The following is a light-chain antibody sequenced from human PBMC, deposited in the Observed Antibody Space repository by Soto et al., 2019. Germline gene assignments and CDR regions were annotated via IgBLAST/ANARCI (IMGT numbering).Light chain of an antibody. J-gene: IGLJ1*01. CDR3: SSYVRGGTYV. CDR1: STDASDYDY. V-gene: IGLV2-14*01. CDR2: EVS. Sequence: QSALTQPASVSGSPGQSITISCTGASTDASDYDYVSWYQQHPDRAPKLMIFEVSNRPSGVSNRFSGSKSGTTASLTISRLQTGDEADYYCSSYVRGGTYVFGTGTKVTVL.